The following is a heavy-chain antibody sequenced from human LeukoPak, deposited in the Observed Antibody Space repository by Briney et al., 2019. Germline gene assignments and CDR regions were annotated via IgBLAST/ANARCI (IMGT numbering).Heavy chain of an antibody. J-gene: IGHJ6*02. CDR3: ARGELTGTNYYYYGMDV. CDR1: GFTVSSNY. D-gene: IGHD1-7*01. V-gene: IGHV3-53*04. CDR2: IYSGGST. Sequence: GGSLRLSCAASGFTVSSNYMSWVRQAPGKGLEWVSVIYSGGSTYYADSVKGRFTISRHNSKNTLYLQMNSLRAEDTAVYYCARGELTGTNYYYYGMDVWGQGTTVTVSS.